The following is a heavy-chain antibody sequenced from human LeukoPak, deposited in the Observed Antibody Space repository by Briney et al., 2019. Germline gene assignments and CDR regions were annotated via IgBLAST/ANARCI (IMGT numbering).Heavy chain of an antibody. CDR2: INPNSGGT. CDR1: GYTFTGYY. CDR3: ARQGRYGSGSYYGY. V-gene: IGHV1-2*04. J-gene: IGHJ4*02. D-gene: IGHD3-10*01. Sequence: ASVKVSCKTSGYTFTGYYMHWVRQAPGQGLEWMGWINPNSGGTNYAQKFQGWVTMTRDTSISTAYMELSRLRSDDTAVYYCARQGRYGSGSYYGYWGQGTLVTVSS.